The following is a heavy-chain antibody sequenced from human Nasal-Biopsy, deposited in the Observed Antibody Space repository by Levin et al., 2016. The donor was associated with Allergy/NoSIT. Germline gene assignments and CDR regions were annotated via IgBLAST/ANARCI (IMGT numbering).Heavy chain of an antibody. V-gene: IGHV3-30*03. CDR3: ARAVGSRNFHHYMDV. Sequence: GGSLRLSCAAPEFTFSNYGLHWVRQAPGKGLEWVAIISYDGRNRSYADSVKGRFTISRDSSESTLYLQMNSLRPEDTAVYYCARAVGSRNFHHYMDVWGKGTTVIVSS. D-gene: IGHD1-26*01. CDR2: ISYDGRNR. J-gene: IGHJ6*03. CDR1: EFTFSNYG.